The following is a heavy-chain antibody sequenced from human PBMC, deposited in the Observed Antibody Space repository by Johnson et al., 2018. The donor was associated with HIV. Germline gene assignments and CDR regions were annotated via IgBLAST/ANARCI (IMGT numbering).Heavy chain of an antibody. D-gene: IGHD4-17*01. CDR1: GFTFSRYD. CDR2: IGTAGDT. J-gene: IGHJ3*02. Sequence: VQLVESGGGLVQPGGSLRLSCAASGFTFSRYDMHWVRQTTRQGLEWVSAIGTAGDTYYADSVKGRFTISRENAKNSLYLQMNSLRAGDTAVYYCARGDYGDYLNAFDIWGQGTMVSVSS. V-gene: IGHV3-13*01. CDR3: ARGDYGDYLNAFDI.